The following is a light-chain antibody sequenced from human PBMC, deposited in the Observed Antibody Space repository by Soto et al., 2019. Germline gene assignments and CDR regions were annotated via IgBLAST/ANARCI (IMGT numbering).Light chain of an antibody. J-gene: IGKJ3*01. CDR1: HSFSSY. CDR2: DSS. V-gene: IGKV3-11*01. CDR3: QKGSKWPPAT. Sequence: PGERATLSCRASHSFSSYLAWYQQKPGQPPMLLIYDSSNRATGIPARLRGSGSGTDFTLTITRLETDDFAVYYWQKGSKWPPATFGPRAKVDMK.